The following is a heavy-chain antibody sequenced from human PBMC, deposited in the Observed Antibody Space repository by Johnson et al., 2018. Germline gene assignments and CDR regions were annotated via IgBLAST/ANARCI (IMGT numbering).Heavy chain of an antibody. D-gene: IGHD3-16*01. CDR3: AVMDFQDAFDI. J-gene: IGHJ3*02. CDR2: ISYDGSNK. V-gene: IGHV3-30-3*01. Sequence: QVQLVQSGGGVVQPGRSLRLSCAASGFTFSSYAMHWVRQAPGKGLEWVAVISYDGSNKYYADSVKGRFTISRDNSKNTLYLQMNSLRAEDTAVYYCAVMDFQDAFDIWGQGTMVTVSS. CDR1: GFTFSSYA.